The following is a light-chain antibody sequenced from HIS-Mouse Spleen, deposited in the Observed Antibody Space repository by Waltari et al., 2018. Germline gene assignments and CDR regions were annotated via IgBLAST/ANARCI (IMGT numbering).Light chain of an antibody. Sequence: SYVLTQPPSVSVAPGKTARITCGGNNIGSKSAQWYQQKPGQASVLVVYDDSDRPSGIPERFSGSNSGNTATLTISRVEAGDEADYYCQVWDSSSDHVVFGGGTKLTVL. CDR2: DDS. V-gene: IGLV3-21*03. J-gene: IGLJ2*01. CDR3: QVWDSSSDHVV. CDR1: NIGSKS.